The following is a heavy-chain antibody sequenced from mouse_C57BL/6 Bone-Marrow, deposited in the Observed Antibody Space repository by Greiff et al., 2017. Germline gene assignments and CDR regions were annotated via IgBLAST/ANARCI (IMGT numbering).Heavy chain of an antibody. J-gene: IGHJ1*03. Sequence: EVKVVESEGGLVQPGSSMKLSCTASGFTFSDYYMAWVRQVPEKGLEWVANITYDGSSTYYLDSLKSRFIISIDNAKNILYLQMSSLKSEDTATSYCVRDAPYGTQLRVYFDVWGTGTTVTVSS. CDR2: ITYDGSST. CDR3: VRDAPYGTQLRVYFDV. D-gene: IGHD1-1*01. V-gene: IGHV5-16*01. CDR1: GFTFSDYY.